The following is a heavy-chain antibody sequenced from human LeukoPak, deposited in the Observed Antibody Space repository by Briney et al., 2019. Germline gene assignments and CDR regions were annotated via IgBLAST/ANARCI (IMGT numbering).Heavy chain of an antibody. J-gene: IGHJ4*02. CDR1: GYTFTSYY. CDR3: ARGSQLEMATIGVAY. V-gene: IGHV1-46*01. Sequence: ASVKVSCKASGYTFTSYYMHWVRQAPGQGLEWMGIIKPSGGSTSYAQKFQGRVTMTRDMSTSTVYMELSSMRSEDTAVSYCARGSQLEMATIGVAYWGQGTLVTVSS. CDR2: IKPSGGST. D-gene: IGHD5-24*01.